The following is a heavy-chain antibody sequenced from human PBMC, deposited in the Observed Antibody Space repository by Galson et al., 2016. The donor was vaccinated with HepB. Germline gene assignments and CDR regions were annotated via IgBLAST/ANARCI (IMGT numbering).Heavy chain of an antibody. V-gene: IGHV3-73*01. CDR3: TRPKTTVIGGRSDY. CDR2: IRSKTNSYAT. Sequence: SLRLSCAASGFTFSGSAMHWVRQASGKGLEWVGRIRSKTNSYATAYAASVKGRFTISRDDSKNTAYLQMNSLKTEDTAVYYRTRPKTTVIGGRSDYWGQGTLVTVSS. CDR1: GFTFSGSA. J-gene: IGHJ4*02. D-gene: IGHD2-21*02.